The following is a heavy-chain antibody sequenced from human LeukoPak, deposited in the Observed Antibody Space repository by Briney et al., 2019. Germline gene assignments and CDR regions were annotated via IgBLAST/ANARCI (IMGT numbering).Heavy chain of an antibody. J-gene: IGHJ4*02. CDR2: INTHNGNK. D-gene: IGHD6-13*01. V-gene: IGHV1-18*01. CDR1: DYTFSSDG. CDR3: ANRGQQLYDY. Sequence: SVKASCKISDYTFSSDGFTWVRQAPGKGLEWMGWINTHNGNKNYAQKFQGRVTMTTDTSTNTAYMDLRSLTSDDTATYYCANRGQQLYDYWGQGTLVTVSS.